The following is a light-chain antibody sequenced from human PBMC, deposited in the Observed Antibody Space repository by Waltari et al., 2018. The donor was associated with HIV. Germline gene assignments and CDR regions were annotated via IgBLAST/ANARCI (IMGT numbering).Light chain of an antibody. J-gene: IGLJ1*01. V-gene: IGLV1-47*01. CDR1: SFNIGSNF. Sequence: QSVLTQPPSASGTPGQRVTIRCSGSSFNIGSNFVSWYQPLPGAAPNLLIYRNNRRPSGVPDRFSGSKSGTAASLANRGLRSEDEADYYCAAGDDSLSGLYVVGTGTKVTVL. CDR2: RNN. CDR3: AAGDDSLSGLYV.